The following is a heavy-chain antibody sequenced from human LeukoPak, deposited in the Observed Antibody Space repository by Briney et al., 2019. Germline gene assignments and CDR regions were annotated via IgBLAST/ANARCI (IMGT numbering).Heavy chain of an antibody. V-gene: IGHV4-59*08. J-gene: IGHJ6*04. Sequence: SETLSLTCTVSGGSISSYYWSWIRQPPGKGLEWIGYIYYSGSTNYNPSLKSRVTISVDTSKNQFSLKLSSVTAADTAVYYCARLLHGGYGGHYYYGMDVWGKGTTVTVSS. D-gene: IGHD5-12*01. CDR3: ARLLHGGYGGHYYYGMDV. CDR1: GGSISSYY. CDR2: IYYSGST.